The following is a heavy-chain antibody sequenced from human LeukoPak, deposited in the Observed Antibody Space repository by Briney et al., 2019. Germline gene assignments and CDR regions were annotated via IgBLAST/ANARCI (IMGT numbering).Heavy chain of an antibody. J-gene: IGHJ5*02. CDR1: GFTFSNAW. V-gene: IGHV3-15*01. Sequence: GGSLRLSCAASGFTFSNAWMSWVRQAPGKGLEWVGRIKSKTDGGTTDYAAPVKGRFTISRDDSKNTLYLQMNSLKTEDTAVYYCTTGWRATSSTSCYVCDPWGQGTLVTVSS. D-gene: IGHD2-2*01. CDR3: TTGWRATSSTSCYVCDP. CDR2: IKSKTDGGTT.